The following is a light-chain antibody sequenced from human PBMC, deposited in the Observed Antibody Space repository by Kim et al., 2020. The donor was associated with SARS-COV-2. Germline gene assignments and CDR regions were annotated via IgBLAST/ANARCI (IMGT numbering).Light chain of an antibody. CDR3: QTWDSGSDI. Sequence: VSPGQTATITCSGDKLEDKYVCWYQQKPGQSPVLLIYQDTKWPSGIPERFSGSSSGNTATLSISGTQAMDEADYYCQTWDSGSDIFGAGTKLTVL. CDR2: QDT. V-gene: IGLV3-1*01. CDR1: KLEDKY. J-gene: IGLJ2*01.